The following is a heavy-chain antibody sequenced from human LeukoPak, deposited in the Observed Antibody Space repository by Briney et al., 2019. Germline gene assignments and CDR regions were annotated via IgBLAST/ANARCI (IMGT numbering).Heavy chain of an antibody. D-gene: IGHD5-24*01. Sequence: SETLSLTCTVSTGSISSSSYYWGWIRRSPGKGLEWIGTVYHSGSTYYNPSLKSRVTISVDTSKNQFSLKLSSVTAADTAVYYCARFAQSSYYYYYMDVWGKGTTVTVSS. CDR2: VYHSGST. J-gene: IGHJ6*03. CDR3: ARFAQSSYYYYYMDV. CDR1: TGSISSSSYY. V-gene: IGHV4-39*07.